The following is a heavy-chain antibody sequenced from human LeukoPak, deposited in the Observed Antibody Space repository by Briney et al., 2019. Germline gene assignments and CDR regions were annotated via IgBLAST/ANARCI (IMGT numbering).Heavy chain of an antibody. CDR2: INPNSGGT. D-gene: IGHD6-19*01. Sequence: ASVKVSCKASGYTFTDYYMHWVRQAPGQGLEWMGWINPNSGGTNYAQKFQGRVTMTRDTSISTAYMELSRLGSDDTAVYYCAREYSSGWAYYMDVWGKGTTVTVSS. J-gene: IGHJ6*03. CDR1: GYTFTDYY. CDR3: AREYSSGWAYYMDV. V-gene: IGHV1-2*02.